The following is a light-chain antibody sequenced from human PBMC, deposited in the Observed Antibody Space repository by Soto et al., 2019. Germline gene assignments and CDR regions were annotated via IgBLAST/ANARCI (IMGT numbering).Light chain of an antibody. J-gene: IGLJ2*01. CDR2: LSSDGSH. CDR3: QTWDTGARVV. V-gene: IGLV4-69*01. CDR1: SGHSSYA. Sequence: QPVLTQSLSASASLGASDKLTCTLSSGHSSYAIAWHQQQPEKGPRYLMKLSSDGSHSKGDGIPDRFSGSSSGAERYLTISSLQSEDEADYYCQTWDTGARVVFGGGTKLTVL.